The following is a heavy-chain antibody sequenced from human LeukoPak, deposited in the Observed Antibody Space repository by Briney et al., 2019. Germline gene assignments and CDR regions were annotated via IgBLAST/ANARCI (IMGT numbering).Heavy chain of an antibody. CDR3: ARGPPHIVVVPASIDY. Sequence: PRASVKVSCKASGYTFTSYAMNWVRQAPGQGLEWMGWINTNTGNPTYAQGFTGRFVFSLDTSVSTAYLQISSLKAEDTAVYYCARGPPHIVVVPASIDYWGQGTLVTVSS. D-gene: IGHD2-2*01. CDR2: INTNTGNP. J-gene: IGHJ4*02. V-gene: IGHV7-4-1*02. CDR1: GYTFTSYA.